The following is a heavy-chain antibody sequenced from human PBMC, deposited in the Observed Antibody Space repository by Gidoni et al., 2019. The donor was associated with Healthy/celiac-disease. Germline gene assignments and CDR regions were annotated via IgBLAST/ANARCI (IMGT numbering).Heavy chain of an antibody. V-gene: IGHV3-23*01. CDR1: GFTFSSYA. CDR2: MSGSGGST. D-gene: IGHD3-10*01. Sequence: EVQLLASGGGLVQPGGSLRLSCAASGFTFSSYAMSWVRQAPGKGLEWVSAMSGSGGSTYYADSVKGRFTISRDNSKNTLYLQMNSLRAEDTAVYYCAKGVAGSGSYFLDYWGQGTLVTVSS. J-gene: IGHJ4*02. CDR3: AKGVAGSGSYFLDY.